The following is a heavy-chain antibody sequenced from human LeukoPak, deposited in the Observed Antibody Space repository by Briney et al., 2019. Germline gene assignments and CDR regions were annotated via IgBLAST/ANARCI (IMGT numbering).Heavy chain of an antibody. CDR1: GGTFSSYA. CDR2: IIPIFGTA. V-gene: IGHV1-69*05. Sequence: SVKVSCKASGGTFSSYAISWVRQAPGQGLEWMGRIIPIFGTANYAQKFQGRVTITTDESTSTAYMELSSLRSEDTAVYYWASRGYSGYEKTTVYWGQGTLVTVSS. CDR3: ASRGYSGYEKTTVY. J-gene: IGHJ4*02. D-gene: IGHD5-12*01.